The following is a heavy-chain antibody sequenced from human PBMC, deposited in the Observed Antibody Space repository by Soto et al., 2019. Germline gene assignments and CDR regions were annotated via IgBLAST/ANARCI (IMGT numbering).Heavy chain of an antibody. J-gene: IGHJ3*02. CDR3: ARGGGVGVAGSAAFDM. CDR2: INPATGAA. CDR1: GYPVTAYY. V-gene: IGHV1-2*02. Sequence: QLHLVQSGAVVKKPGASVTVSCSASGYPVTAYYMHWVRQAPGRGFEWMGGINPATGAAKYTQTCQGRVTMTRDTSTSTVFMELSGLTSEDTAVFSCARGGGVGVAGSAAFDMWGQGTLVTVSS. D-gene: IGHD3-3*01.